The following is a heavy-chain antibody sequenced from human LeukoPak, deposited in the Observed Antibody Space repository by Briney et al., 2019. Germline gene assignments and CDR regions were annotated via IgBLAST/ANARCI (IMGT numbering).Heavy chain of an antibody. CDR3: ARDAPITMVRGVIRKGGDY. V-gene: IGHV1-2*02. Sequence: ASVKVSCKASGYTFTGYYMHWVRQAPGQGLEWMGWINPNSGGTNYAQKFQGRVTMARDTSISTAYMELSRLRSDDTAVYYCARDAPITMVRGVIRKGGDYWGQGTLVTVSS. J-gene: IGHJ4*02. CDR2: INPNSGGT. CDR1: GYTFTGYY. D-gene: IGHD3-10*01.